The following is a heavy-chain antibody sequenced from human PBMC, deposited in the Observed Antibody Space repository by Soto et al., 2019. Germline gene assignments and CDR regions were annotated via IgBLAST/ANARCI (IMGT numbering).Heavy chain of an antibody. CDR3: ARHGGLRGYCSGGSCPQAPDYYMDV. D-gene: IGHD2-15*01. J-gene: IGHJ6*03. CDR1: GGSISSSSYY. Sequence: QLQLQESGPGLVKPSETLSLTCTVSGGSISSSSYYWGWIRQPPGKGLEWIGSIYYSGSTYYNPSLKSRVTISVDTSKNQFSLKLSSVTAADTAVYYCARHGGLRGYCSGGSCPQAPDYYMDVWGKGTTVTVSS. V-gene: IGHV4-39*01. CDR2: IYYSGST.